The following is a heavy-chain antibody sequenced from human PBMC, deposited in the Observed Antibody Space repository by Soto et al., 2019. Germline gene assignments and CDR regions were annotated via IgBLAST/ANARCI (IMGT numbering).Heavy chain of an antibody. CDR2: ISSSSSYI. V-gene: IGHV3-21*01. J-gene: IGHJ6*03. CDR3: ARLIGSGSTWEYYYYMDV. Sequence: PGGSLRLSCAASGFTFSSYSMNWVRQAPGKGLEWVSSISSSSSYIYYADSVKGRFTISRDSAKNSLYLQMNSLRAEDTAVYYCARLIGSGSTWEYYYYMDVWGKGTTVTVYS. D-gene: IGHD3-10*01. CDR1: GFTFSSYS.